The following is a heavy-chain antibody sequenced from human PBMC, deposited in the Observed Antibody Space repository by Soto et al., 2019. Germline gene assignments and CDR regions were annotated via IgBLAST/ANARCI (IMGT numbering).Heavy chain of an antibody. V-gene: IGHV2-5*02. CDR1: GFSLSTLGAG. CDR2: IYWDDDR. Sequence: QITLKESGPTLVKPTQVLTLTCSFSGFSLSTLGAGVGWVRQPPGKTLEWLALIYWDDDRQYSPSLKTRLTIPKDTSKNQVVLTLTNMDPVDTGTYFCAHTQLTTGANAFDVWGQGTIVTFSS. J-gene: IGHJ3*01. D-gene: IGHD1-1*01. CDR3: AHTQLTTGANAFDV.